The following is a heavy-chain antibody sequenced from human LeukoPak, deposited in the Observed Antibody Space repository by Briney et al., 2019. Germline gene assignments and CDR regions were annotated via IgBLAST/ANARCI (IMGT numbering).Heavy chain of an antibody. D-gene: IGHD6-19*01. J-gene: IGHJ3*02. Sequence: PGGSLRLSRAASGFTFSSYGMHWVRQAPGKGLEWVAFIRYDGSNKYYADSVKGRFTISRDNSKNTLYLQMNSLRAEDTAVYYCARAGSSSGWYDAFDIWGQGTMVTVSS. CDR3: ARAGSSSGWYDAFDI. V-gene: IGHV3-30*02. CDR2: IRYDGSNK. CDR1: GFTFSSYG.